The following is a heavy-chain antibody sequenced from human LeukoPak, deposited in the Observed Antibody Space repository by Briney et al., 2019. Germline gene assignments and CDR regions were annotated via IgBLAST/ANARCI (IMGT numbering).Heavy chain of an antibody. CDR3: AGGRSGYSYGLFDY. Sequence: PGRSLRLSCAASGFTFSSYAMHWVRQAPGKGLEWVAVISYDGSNKYYADSVKGRFTISRDNSKNTLYLQMNSLRAEDTAVYYCAGGRSGYSYGLFDYWGQGTLVTVSS. D-gene: IGHD5-18*01. V-gene: IGHV3-30-3*01. CDR1: GFTFSSYA. J-gene: IGHJ4*02. CDR2: ISYDGSNK.